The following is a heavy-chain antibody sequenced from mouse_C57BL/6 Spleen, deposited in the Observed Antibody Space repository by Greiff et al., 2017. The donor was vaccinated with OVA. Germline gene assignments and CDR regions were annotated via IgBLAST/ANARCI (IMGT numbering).Heavy chain of an antibody. CDR3: TSHYFDY. J-gene: IGHJ2*01. CDR2: IDPENGDT. CDR1: GFNIKDDY. V-gene: IGHV14-4*01. Sequence: EVQLQQSGAELVRPGASVKLSCTASGFNIKDDYMHWVKQRPEQGLEWIGWIDPENGDTEYASQFQGKATITADTSSNTAYLQLSSLTSEDTAVYYCTSHYFDYWGQGTTLTVSS.